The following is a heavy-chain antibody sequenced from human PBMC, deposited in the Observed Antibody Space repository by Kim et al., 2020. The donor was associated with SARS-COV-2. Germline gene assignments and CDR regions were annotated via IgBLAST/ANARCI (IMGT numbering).Heavy chain of an antibody. CDR2: ISGSGDTT. V-gene: IGHV3-23*01. CDR1: GFTFSSYA. Sequence: GGSLRLSCAASGFTFSSYAMTWVRQAPGKGLEWVSTISGSGDTTFYTDSIKGRFTVSRDNSKNTLFLQMNGLRAEDTAVYYCATRWATGRLYPWGQGTLVTVSS. D-gene: IGHD3-10*01. CDR3: ATRWATGRLYP. J-gene: IGHJ5*02.